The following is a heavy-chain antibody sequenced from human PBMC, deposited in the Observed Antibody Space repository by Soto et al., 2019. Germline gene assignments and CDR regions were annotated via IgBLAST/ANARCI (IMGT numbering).Heavy chain of an antibody. J-gene: IGHJ5*02. D-gene: IGHD3-22*01. CDR3: AKEGVAYDSSGNYNWFDP. CDR1: GFTFDDYA. V-gene: IGHV3-9*01. Sequence: EVQLVESGGGLVQPGRSLRLSCAASGFTFDDYAMHWVRQAPGKGLEWVSGISWNSGSIGYADSVKGRFTISRDNAKNSLYLQMNSLRAEDTALYYCAKEGVAYDSSGNYNWFDPWGQGTLVTVSS. CDR2: ISWNSGSI.